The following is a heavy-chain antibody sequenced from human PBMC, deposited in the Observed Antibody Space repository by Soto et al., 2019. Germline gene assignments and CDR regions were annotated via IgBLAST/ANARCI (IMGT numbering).Heavy chain of an antibody. V-gene: IGHV2-5*01. CDR3: ARGLAARPVVAFDI. CDR1: GLSLSTSGVG. J-gene: IGHJ3*02. Sequence: QGTLKESGPTLVKPTQTLTLTCSFSGLSLSTSGVGVGWIRQPPVKALEWLAHIYWSGDEHYRPSLKSRLSITKDTSKNQVVLTMTNMDPVDTATYYCARGLAARPVVAFDIWGQGTMVTVSS. D-gene: IGHD6-6*01. CDR2: IYWSGDE.